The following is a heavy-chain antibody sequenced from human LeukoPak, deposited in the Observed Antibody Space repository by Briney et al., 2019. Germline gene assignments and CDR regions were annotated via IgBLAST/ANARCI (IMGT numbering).Heavy chain of an antibody. CDR2: IYSGGST. V-gene: IGHV3-53*01. D-gene: IGHD5-18*01. CDR3: ARVGSGNTYGYADY. Sequence: GGSLRLSCAASGFTVSSNYMNWVRQAPGKGLERVSIIYSGGSTYYADSVKGRFTISRDNSKNTLYLQMNSLRVEDTAVYFCARVGSGNTYGYADYWGQGTLVTVSS. J-gene: IGHJ4*02. CDR1: GFTVSSNY.